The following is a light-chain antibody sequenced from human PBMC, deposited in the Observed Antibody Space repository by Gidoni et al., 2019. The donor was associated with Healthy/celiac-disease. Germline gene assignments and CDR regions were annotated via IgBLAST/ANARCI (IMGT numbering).Light chain of an antibody. J-gene: IGKJ2*01. Sequence: DIVMTQSPLSLPVTPGEPPSISCRSSQSLLHSNGYNYLDWYLQKPGQSPQLLIYLGSNRASGVPDRFSGSGSGTDFTLNISRVEAEDVGVYYCMQALQTPYTFGQGTKLEIK. CDR3: MQALQTPYT. V-gene: IGKV2-28*01. CDR2: LGS. CDR1: QSLLHSNGYNY.